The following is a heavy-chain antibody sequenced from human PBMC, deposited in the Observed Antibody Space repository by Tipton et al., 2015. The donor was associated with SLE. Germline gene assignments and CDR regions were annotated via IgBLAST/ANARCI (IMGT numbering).Heavy chain of an antibody. V-gene: IGHV3-21*03. CDR2: ISSSSSYI. Sequence: SLRLSCAASGFIFSSYSMNWVRQAPGKGLEWVSSISSSSSYIYYADSVKGRFTISRDNAKNSLYLQMNSLRAEDTAVYYCARVLEYQLLGWRYCDCWGQGPLVNVSS. CDR3: ARVLEYQLLGWRYCDC. CDR1: GFIFSSYS. D-gene: IGHD2-2*01. J-gene: IGHJ4*02.